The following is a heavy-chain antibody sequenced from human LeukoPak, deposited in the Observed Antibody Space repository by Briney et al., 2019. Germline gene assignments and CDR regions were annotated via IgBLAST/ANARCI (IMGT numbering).Heavy chain of an antibody. Sequence: PGAALKTFTKAAGYSFITHWIAWVRQQPRKGREWRGRNITRSSDTNYSPSLQGQVTISADKSNSSVYLQSSTLKASDTAMYYCAKGAGGSGSNYPYFWGQGTLVTVSS. D-gene: IGHD3-10*01. J-gene: IGHJ4*02. CDR3: AKGAGGSGSNYPYF. CDR1: GYSFITHW. CDR2: NITRSSDT. V-gene: IGHV5-51*01.